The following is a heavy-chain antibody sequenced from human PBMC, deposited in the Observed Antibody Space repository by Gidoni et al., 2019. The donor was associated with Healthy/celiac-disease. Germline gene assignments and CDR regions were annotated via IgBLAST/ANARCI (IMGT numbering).Heavy chain of an antibody. D-gene: IGHD5-18*01. Sequence: QVQLVESGGGLVQPGRSLRPAFAASGFTFSSSGMHWVRQAPGKGLEWVAVIWYDGSNKYYADSVKGRFTISRDNSKNTLYLQMNSLRAEDTAVYYCARGKGGYSYGYVGKDYWGQGTLVTVSS. CDR2: IWYDGSNK. CDR3: ARGKGGYSYGYVGKDY. J-gene: IGHJ4*02. V-gene: IGHV3-33*01. CDR1: GFTFSSSG.